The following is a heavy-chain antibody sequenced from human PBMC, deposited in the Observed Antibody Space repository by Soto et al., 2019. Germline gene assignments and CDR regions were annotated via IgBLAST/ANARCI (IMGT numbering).Heavy chain of an antibody. V-gene: IGHV3-23*01. CDR3: AKVSGLNDLGGFDH. D-gene: IGHD1-1*01. CDR1: GFTFSSYA. CDR2: ISGSGGST. J-gene: IGHJ4*02. Sequence: VGSLRLSCAASGFTFSSYAMSWVRQAPGKGLEWVSAISGSGGSTYYADSVKGRFTISRDNSKNTLYLQMNSLRAEDTAVYYSAKVSGLNDLGGFDHWGQGTLVTVSS.